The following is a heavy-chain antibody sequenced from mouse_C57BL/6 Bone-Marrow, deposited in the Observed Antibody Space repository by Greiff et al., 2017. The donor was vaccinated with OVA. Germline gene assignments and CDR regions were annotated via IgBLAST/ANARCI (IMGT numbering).Heavy chain of an antibody. V-gene: IGHV1-26*01. J-gene: IGHJ1*03. Sequence: VQLQQSGPEMVKPGASVKISCKASGYTFTDYYMNWVKQSHGKSLEWIGDINPNNGGTSYNLKFKGKATLTVDKSSSTTYMELRSLTSEDSAVYDCARDYYGSSWYFDVWGTGTTVTVSS. CDR3: ARDYYGSSWYFDV. CDR2: INPNNGGT. D-gene: IGHD1-1*01. CDR1: GYTFTDYY.